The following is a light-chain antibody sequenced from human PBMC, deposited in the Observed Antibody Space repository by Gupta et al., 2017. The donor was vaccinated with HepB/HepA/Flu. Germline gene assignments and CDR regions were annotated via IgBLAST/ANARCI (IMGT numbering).Light chain of an antibody. Sequence: QSALTQPASVSGSPGQSITISCTGSSSDVGTYNFVSWYQQQPGKAPKVIMYEVSQRPSGVSNRFSASKSGNTASLTISGLQAEDEADYYCCSYAGITTWVFGGGTKLT. J-gene: IGLJ3*02. CDR1: SSDVGTYNF. CDR2: EVS. CDR3: CSYAGITTWV. V-gene: IGLV2-23*02.